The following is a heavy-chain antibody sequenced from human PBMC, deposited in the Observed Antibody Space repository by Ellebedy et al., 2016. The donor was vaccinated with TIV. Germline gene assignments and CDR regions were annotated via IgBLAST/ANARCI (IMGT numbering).Heavy chain of an antibody. Sequence: GGSLRLXXAASGFTFSSYGMHWVRQAPGKGLEWVAVISYDGSNKYYADSVKGRFTISRDNSKNTLYLQMNSLRAEDTAVYYCAKEREYYFDYWGQGTLVTVSS. CDR1: GFTFSSYG. CDR2: ISYDGSNK. J-gene: IGHJ4*02. D-gene: IGHD3-10*01. V-gene: IGHV3-30*18. CDR3: AKEREYYFDY.